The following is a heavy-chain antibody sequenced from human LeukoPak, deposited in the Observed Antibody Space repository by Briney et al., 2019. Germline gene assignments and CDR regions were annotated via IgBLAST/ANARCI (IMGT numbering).Heavy chain of an antibody. V-gene: IGHV3-30-3*01. CDR3: ARGAAGTYSWFDP. D-gene: IGHD6-13*01. J-gene: IGHJ5*02. CDR2: ISYDGSNK. CDR1: GFTLSNYA. Sequence: GGSLRLSCAASGFTLSNYAMNWVRQAPGKGLEWVAVISYDGSNKYYADSVKGRFTISRYHSTNTLYLQMNSLRGEDTAVYYCARGAAGTYSWFDPWGQGTLVTVSS.